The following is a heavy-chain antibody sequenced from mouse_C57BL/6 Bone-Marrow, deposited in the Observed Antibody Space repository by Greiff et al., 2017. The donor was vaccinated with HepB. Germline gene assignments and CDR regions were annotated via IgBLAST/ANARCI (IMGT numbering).Heavy chain of an antibody. V-gene: IGHV1-64*01. J-gene: IGHJ3*01. CDR2: IHPNSGST. Sequence: QVQLQQPGAELVKPGASVKLSCKASGYTFTSYWMHWVKQRPGQGLEWIGMIHPNSGSTNYNEKFKSKATLTEDKSSSTAYMQLSSLTSEDSAVYYCARYPYYYDYDASFAYWGQGTLVTVSA. D-gene: IGHD2-4*01. CDR3: ARYPYYYDYDASFAY. CDR1: GYTFTSYW.